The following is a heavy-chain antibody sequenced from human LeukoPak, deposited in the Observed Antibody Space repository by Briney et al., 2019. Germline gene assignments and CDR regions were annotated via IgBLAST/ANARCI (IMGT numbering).Heavy chain of an antibody. J-gene: IGHJ4*02. D-gene: IGHD6-19*01. CDR2: ISGSGGST. CDR1: GFTFSSYA. CDR3: ATNAGQWLVPFDY. Sequence: GGSLRLSCAASGFTFSSYAMSWVRQAPGKGLEWVSAISGSGGSTYYADSVKGRFTISRDNSKNTLYLQMNSLRVEDTAVHYCATNAGQWLVPFDYWGQGTLVTVSS. V-gene: IGHV3-23*01.